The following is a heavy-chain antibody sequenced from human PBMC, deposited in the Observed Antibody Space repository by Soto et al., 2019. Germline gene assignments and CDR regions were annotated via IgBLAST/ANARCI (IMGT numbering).Heavy chain of an antibody. V-gene: IGHV3-48*01. D-gene: IGHD2-2*01. CDR1: GFTFSSYS. CDR3: ASLYCSSTSCYDRYYYYYMDV. CDR2: ISSSSSTI. Sequence: GGSLRLSCAASGFTFSSYSMNWVRQAPGKGLEWVSYISSSSSTIYYADSVKGRFTISRDNAKNSLYLQMNSLRAEDTAVYYCASLYCSSTSCYDRYYYYYMDVWGKGTTVTVSS. J-gene: IGHJ6*03.